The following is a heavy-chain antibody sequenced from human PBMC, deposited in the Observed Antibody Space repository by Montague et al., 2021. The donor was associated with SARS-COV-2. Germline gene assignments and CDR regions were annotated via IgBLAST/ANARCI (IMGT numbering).Heavy chain of an antibody. Sequence: SLRLSCAASGLTVSSNYLTWVRQAPGRGLEWVSFIDAVGNTYYADSVKGRFTVSRDNSKNTVYLQMNSLRVEDTAIYYCARDERRASKWSYGLDVWGPGTPGTVSS. CDR3: ARDERRASKWSYGLDV. CDR1: GLTVSSNY. J-gene: IGHJ6*02. V-gene: IGHV3-53*01. CDR2: IDAVGNT. D-gene: IGHD2-15*01.